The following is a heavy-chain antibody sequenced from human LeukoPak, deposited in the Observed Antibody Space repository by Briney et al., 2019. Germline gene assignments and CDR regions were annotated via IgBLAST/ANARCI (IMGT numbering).Heavy chain of an antibody. Sequence: GGSLRLSCAASGFTFSSYSMNWVRQAPGKGLEWVSYISSSGSTIYYADSVKGRFTISRDNAKNSLYLQMNSLRAEDTAVYYCARVPYYGSGSYYNPGKYYYYYMDVWGKGTTVTISS. CDR3: ARVPYYGSGSYYNPGKYYYYYMDV. V-gene: IGHV3-48*04. CDR1: GFTFSSYS. J-gene: IGHJ6*03. D-gene: IGHD3-10*01. CDR2: ISSSGSTI.